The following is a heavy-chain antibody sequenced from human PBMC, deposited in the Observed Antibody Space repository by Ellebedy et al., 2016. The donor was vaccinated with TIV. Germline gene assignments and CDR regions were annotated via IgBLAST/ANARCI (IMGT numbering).Heavy chain of an antibody. J-gene: IGHJ6*02. CDR2: INGPKSKI. Sequence: GGSLRLSCVVSGVTFSDWSMNYFRQAPGRGPEWIAYINGPKSKIFYSDSVKGRFTISRDNARNSLFLQMNSLRHEDTALYYCAKANYYDSSGSSYYYYYGMDVWGQGTAVTVSS. D-gene: IGHD3-22*01. CDR3: AKANYYDSSGSSYYYYYGMDV. V-gene: IGHV3-48*02. CDR1: GVTFSDWS.